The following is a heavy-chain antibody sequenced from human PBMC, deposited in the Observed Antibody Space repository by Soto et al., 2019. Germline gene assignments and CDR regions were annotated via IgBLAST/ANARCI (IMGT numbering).Heavy chain of an antibody. D-gene: IGHD2-21*02. CDR1: GFSFRDHS. J-gene: IGHJ4*01. Sequence: GGSLRVSCVGSGFSFRDHSMNWVRQPPGKGLQWISYISSSSENIYYADSVKGRFTVSRDNAKNTLFLQMNSLRDDDSAIYYCARLPKGSVVTGWGQGSLVTVSS. CDR2: ISSSSENI. V-gene: IGHV3-48*02. CDR3: ARLPKGSVVTG.